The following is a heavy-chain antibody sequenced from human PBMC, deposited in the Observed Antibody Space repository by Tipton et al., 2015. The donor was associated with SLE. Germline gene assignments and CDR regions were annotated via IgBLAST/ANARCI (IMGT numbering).Heavy chain of an antibody. V-gene: IGHV1-2*02. CDR2: LRYNTGGT. J-gene: IGHJ6*02. Sequence: QLVQSGAEVKKLGASVRVSCEPSGYTFTGYYIYWVRQAPGQSLEWMGWLRYNTGGTTYAQKFQGRVTMTRDTSISTAYMELSSLRSDDTAVYYCARGPTDESYGLDAWGQGNTVTVSS. CDR3: ARGPTDESYGLDA. CDR1: GYTFTGYY.